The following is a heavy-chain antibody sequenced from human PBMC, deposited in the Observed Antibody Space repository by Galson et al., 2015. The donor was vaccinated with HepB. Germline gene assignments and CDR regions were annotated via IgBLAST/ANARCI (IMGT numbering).Heavy chain of an antibody. CDR1: GGSISDNNYY. V-gene: IGHV4-39*01. D-gene: IGHD5-12*01. J-gene: IGHJ4*02. CDR2: IFYSGTT. CDR3: ARQNRVDTGSFDY. Sequence: QVQLQESGPGLVKPSETLSLTCTVSGGSISDNNYYWAWIRQPPGKGLEWIATIFYSGTTYYNPSLQSRLTLSGETAKNTFSLGLGSVTAAETAVYYCARQNRVDTGSFDYWGQGILVPVSS.